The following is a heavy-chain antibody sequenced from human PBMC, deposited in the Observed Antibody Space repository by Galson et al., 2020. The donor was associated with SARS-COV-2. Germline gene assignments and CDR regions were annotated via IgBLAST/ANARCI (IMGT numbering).Heavy chain of an antibody. V-gene: IGHV4-59*01. CDR3: ARTTGGGGPPADP. D-gene: IGHD1-1*01. CDR2: IHYSGSGT. J-gene: IGHJ5*02. CDR1: GGSISGYF. Sequence: SQTLSLTCTVSGGSISGYFWSWIRQTPGTGLEWIGYIHYSGSGTAYNPSLTSRLSMSVDMYKNQTSLKLTSMTAADTAVYYCARTTGGGGPPADPWGQGILVTVSS.